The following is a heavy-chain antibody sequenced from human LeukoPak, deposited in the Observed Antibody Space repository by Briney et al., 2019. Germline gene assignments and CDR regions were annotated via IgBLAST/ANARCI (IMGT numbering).Heavy chain of an antibody. Sequence: SETLSLTCTVSGGSISSSSYYWGWIRQPPGKGLEWIGSIYYSGSTYYNPSLQSRVTISVDTSKNQFSLKLSSVTAADTAVYYCASNTAMVHYYYYYMDVWGKGTTVTVSS. V-gene: IGHV4-39*07. D-gene: IGHD5-18*01. J-gene: IGHJ6*03. CDR2: IYYSGST. CDR1: GGSISSSSYY. CDR3: ASNTAMVHYYYYYMDV.